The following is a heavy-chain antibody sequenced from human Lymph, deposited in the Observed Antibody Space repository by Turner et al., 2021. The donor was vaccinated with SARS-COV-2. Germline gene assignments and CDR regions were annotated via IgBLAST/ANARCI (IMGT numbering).Heavy chain of an antibody. D-gene: IGHD3-22*01. CDR1: GFTFSSYA. J-gene: IGHJ4*02. V-gene: IGHV3-30*04. Sequence: VQLVESGGGVVQPGRSLRLSCAAPGFTFSSYAMHWVRQAPGKGLEWVAFISYDGSDKYYADSVKGRFTFSRDNSKNTLYLQMNSLRAEDTAVYYCARDRDSSGWVDYWGQGTLVTVSS. CDR2: ISYDGSDK. CDR3: ARDRDSSGWVDY.